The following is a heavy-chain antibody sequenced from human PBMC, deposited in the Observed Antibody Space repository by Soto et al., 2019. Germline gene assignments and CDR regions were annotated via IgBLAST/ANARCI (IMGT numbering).Heavy chain of an antibody. CDR3: ARMVRDYGGKEGGSGYYYGMDV. D-gene: IGHD4-17*01. Sequence: QVTLKESGPVLVKPTETLTLTCTVSGFSLSNARMGVSWIRQPPGKALEWLAHIFSNDEKSYSTSLKSRLTIPKDTSKSQVVLTMTNMDPVDTATYYCARMVRDYGGKEGGSGYYYGMDVWGQGTTVTVSS. J-gene: IGHJ6*02. V-gene: IGHV2-26*01. CDR1: GFSLSNARMG. CDR2: IFSNDEK.